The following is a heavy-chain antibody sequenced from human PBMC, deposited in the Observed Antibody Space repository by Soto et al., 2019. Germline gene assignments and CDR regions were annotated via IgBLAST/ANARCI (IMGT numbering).Heavy chain of an antibody. Sequence: QVQLVESGGGVVQPGRSLRLSCAASGFTFSSYGMHWVRQAPGKGLEWVAVISYDGSNKYYADSVKGRFTISRDNSKNTLYLQMNSLRAEDTAVYYCAKDPLDQLPLFYYYYGMDVWGQGTTVTVSS. CDR3: AKDPLDQLPLFYYYYGMDV. V-gene: IGHV3-30*18. D-gene: IGHD2-2*01. CDR2: ISYDGSNK. CDR1: GFTFSSYG. J-gene: IGHJ6*02.